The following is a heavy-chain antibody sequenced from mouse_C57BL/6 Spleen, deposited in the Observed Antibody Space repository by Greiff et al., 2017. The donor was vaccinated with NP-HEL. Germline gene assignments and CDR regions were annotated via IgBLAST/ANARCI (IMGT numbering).Heavy chain of an antibody. D-gene: IGHD4-1*01. CDR3: ARDYLGRSLDY. Sequence: VQLQQSGAELVKPGASVKMSCKASGYTFTSYWITWVKQRPGQGLEWIGDIYPGSGSTNYNEKFKSKATLTVDTSSSTAYMQLSSLTSEDSAVYYCARDYLGRSLDYWGQGTTLTVSS. V-gene: IGHV1-55*01. J-gene: IGHJ2*01. CDR2: IYPGSGST. CDR1: GYTFTSYW.